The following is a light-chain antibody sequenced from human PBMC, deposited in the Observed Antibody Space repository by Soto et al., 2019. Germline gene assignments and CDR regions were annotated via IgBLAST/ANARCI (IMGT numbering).Light chain of an antibody. CDR2: DVS. CDR3: SSYTGGSTYV. V-gene: IGLV2-14*01. Sequence: QSVLPQPASVSGSPGQSITISCTGTSSDIGGYKYVSWYQQHPGKAPKLMIYDVSNRPSGVSNRFSGSKSGDTATLTISGLQGEDEAEYSCSSYTGGSTYVFGTGTKVTVL. J-gene: IGLJ1*01. CDR1: SSDIGGYKY.